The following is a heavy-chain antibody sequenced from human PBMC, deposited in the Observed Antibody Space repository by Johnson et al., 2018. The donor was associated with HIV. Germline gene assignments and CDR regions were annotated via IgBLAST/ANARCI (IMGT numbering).Heavy chain of an antibody. CDR2: IRYDGSDK. V-gene: IGHV3-30*02. Sequence: QVQLVESGGGVVQPGGSLRLSCAASGFTFNSYGMHWVRQAPGKGLEWVTFIRYDGSDKYYADSVKGRFTISRDNSKNTLYLQMNSLRAEDTAVYYCAKVYGVDYGDYYDAFDIWGQGTMVTVSS. D-gene: IGHD4-17*01. J-gene: IGHJ3*02. CDR3: AKVYGVDYGDYYDAFDI. CDR1: GFTFNSYG.